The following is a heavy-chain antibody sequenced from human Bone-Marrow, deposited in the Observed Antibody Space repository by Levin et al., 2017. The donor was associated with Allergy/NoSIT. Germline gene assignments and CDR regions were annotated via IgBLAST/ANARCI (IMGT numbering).Heavy chain of an antibody. D-gene: IGHD2-15*01. V-gene: IGHV4-39*01. Sequence: SQTLSLPCAVSGDSIHFSPYNWAWVRQPPAKGLEWIGNIYYSGSTSYSPSLKSRVTISVDTSKNQFSLKLTSVTAAATAIYWCARQTCGGSPCYDSRGWFDPWGQGTLVSVSS. J-gene: IGHJ5*02. CDR2: IYYSGST. CDR3: ARQTCGGSPCYDSRGWFDP. CDR1: GDSIHFSPYN.